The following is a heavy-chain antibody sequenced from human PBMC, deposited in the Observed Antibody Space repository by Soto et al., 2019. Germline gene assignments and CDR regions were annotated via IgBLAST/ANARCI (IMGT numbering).Heavy chain of an antibody. Sequence: GGSLRLSCAASGFTFSNAWMSWVRQAPGKGLEWVGRIRSKANSYATAYAASVKGRFTISRDDSKNTAYLQMNSLKTEDTAVYYCTRRRDGYNLYYYYGMDVWGQGTKVTVSS. CDR1: GFTFSNAW. CDR3: TRRRDGYNLYYYYGMDV. CDR2: IRSKANSYAT. J-gene: IGHJ6*02. D-gene: IGHD5-12*01. V-gene: IGHV3-73*01.